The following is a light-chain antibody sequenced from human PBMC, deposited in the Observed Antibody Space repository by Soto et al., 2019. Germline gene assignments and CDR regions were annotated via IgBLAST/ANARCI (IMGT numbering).Light chain of an antibody. CDR2: GAS. Sequence: EIVLTQSPATLSVSPGERATLSCWASQSVSRSLAWYQQKPGQAPRLLIYGASNRATGIPDRFSGSGSGTDFTLTISRLEPEDFAVYYCQQYGRSRTFGQGTKVDIK. CDR1: QSVSRS. J-gene: IGKJ1*01. V-gene: IGKV3-20*01. CDR3: QQYGRSRT.